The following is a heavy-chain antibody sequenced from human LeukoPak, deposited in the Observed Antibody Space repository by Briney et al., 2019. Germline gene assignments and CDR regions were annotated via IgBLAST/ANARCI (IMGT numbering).Heavy chain of an antibody. Sequence: PGGSLRLSCAASGFTFNNYGLVWVRQAPGKGLEWVSSISGSSATTYYPDSLKGRFTVSRDNSKNSLYLQMNTLRAEDTAVYYCAEICGARGYDYNLRSLDSWGQGTLVTVSS. CDR1: GFTFNNYG. V-gene: IGHV3-23*01. CDR3: AEICGARGYDYNLRSLDS. D-gene: IGHD3-22*01. CDR2: ISGSSATT. J-gene: IGHJ5*01.